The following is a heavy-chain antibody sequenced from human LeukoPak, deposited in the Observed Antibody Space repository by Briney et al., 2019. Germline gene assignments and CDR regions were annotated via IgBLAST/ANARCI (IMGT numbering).Heavy chain of an antibody. Sequence: SETLSLTCAVYGGSFSGYYWSWIRQPPGKGLEWIGEINHSGSTNYNPSLKSRVTISVDTSKNQFSLKLGSVTAADTAVYYCARQGLLFDYWGQGTLVTVSS. J-gene: IGHJ4*02. D-gene: IGHD2-21*01. CDR2: INHSGST. CDR1: GGSFSGYY. CDR3: ARQGLLFDY. V-gene: IGHV4-34*01.